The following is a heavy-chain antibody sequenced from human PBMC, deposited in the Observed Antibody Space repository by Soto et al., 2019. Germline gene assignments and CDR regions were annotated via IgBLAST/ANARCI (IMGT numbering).Heavy chain of an antibody. CDR2: ISSSSSYI. CDR3: ARGLYDFWSGYYTYYYYYGMDV. J-gene: IGHJ6*02. V-gene: IGHV3-21*01. Sequence: ASGFTFSSYSMNWVRQAPGKGLEWVSSISSSSSYIYYADSVKGRFTISRDNAKNSLYLQMNSLRAEDTAVYYCARGLYDFWSGYYTYYYYYGMDVWGQGTTVTVSS. CDR1: GFTFSSYS. D-gene: IGHD3-3*01.